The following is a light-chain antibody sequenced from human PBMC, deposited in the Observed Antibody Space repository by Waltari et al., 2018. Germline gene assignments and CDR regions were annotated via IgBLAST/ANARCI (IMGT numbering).Light chain of an antibody. Sequence: NFMLTQPHSVSESPGKTVTISCTGSSGSIASNYVKWYQQRPGSAPTTVTYEDNQRPAVVPDRFAGHIDSSSKSASLTISGLKTEDEADYYCQSYDSSSWVFGGGTKLTVL. J-gene: IGLJ3*02. CDR1: SGSIASNY. V-gene: IGLV6-57*02. CDR3: QSYDSSSWV. CDR2: EDN.